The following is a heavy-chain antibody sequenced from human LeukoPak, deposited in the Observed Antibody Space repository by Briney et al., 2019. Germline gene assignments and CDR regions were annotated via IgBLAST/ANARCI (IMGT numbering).Heavy chain of an antibody. Sequence: SDTLSLTCTVSGSSINNNFWTWIRQPPGKGLEWIGYIYSSGSDNYNPSIKSRVTISLDTSKNQFSLKLSSVTASDTAVYYCARRIVGATHWFDPWGQGTLVTVSS. CDR2: IYSSGSD. D-gene: IGHD1-26*01. J-gene: IGHJ5*02. V-gene: IGHV4-59*08. CDR1: GSSINNNF. CDR3: ARRIVGATHWFDP.